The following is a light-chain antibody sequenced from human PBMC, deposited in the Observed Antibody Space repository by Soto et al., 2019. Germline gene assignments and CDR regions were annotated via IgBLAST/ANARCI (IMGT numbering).Light chain of an antibody. CDR1: SSDVGGYNY. V-gene: IGLV2-11*01. CDR3: CSYAGSYTYV. Sequence: QSALTQPRSVSGSPGQSVTISCTGTSSDVGGYNYVSWYQQHPGKAPKLMIHDVSKRPSGVPDRFSGSKSGNTASLTISWLQAEDEADYYCCSYAGSYTYVFGTGTKVTVL. J-gene: IGLJ1*01. CDR2: DVS.